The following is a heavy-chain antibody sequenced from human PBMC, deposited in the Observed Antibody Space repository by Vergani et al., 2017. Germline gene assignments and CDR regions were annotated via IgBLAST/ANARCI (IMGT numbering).Heavy chain of an antibody. Sequence: QVQLQETGPGLVKPSQTLSLSCTVSGGSVRTRIGYYWTWIRQPAGKTLEWCGEIFSSGTTNYTPSLKNRVPMSVDNSKTQFSLKLNSVTAADTAVYYCARGSRAEGGSGPDKWGQGTLVAVSS. V-gene: IGHV4-61*02. CDR2: IFSSGTT. J-gene: IGHJ4*02. CDR1: GGSVRTRIGYY. CDR3: ARGSRAEGGSGPDK. D-gene: IGHD6-13*01.